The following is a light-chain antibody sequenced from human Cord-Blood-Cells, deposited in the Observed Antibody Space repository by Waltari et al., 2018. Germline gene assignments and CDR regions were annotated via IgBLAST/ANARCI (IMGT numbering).Light chain of an antibody. J-gene: IGLJ3*02. CDR2: RNK. CDR1: ISNLGSNY. Sequence: QSVLTQPPSASGTPGQRVTIPCSGSISNLGSNYVYWYQQLPGTAPKLLIYRNKQRPSGVPDRFSGSKSGTSASLAISGLRSEDEADYYCAAWDDSLSGWVFGGGTKLTVL. V-gene: IGLV1-47*01. CDR3: AAWDDSLSGWV.